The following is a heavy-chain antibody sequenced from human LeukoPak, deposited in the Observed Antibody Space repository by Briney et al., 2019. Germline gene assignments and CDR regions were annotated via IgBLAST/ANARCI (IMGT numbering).Heavy chain of an antibody. Sequence: GSLRLSCAASGFTFSSYSMNWVRQAPGKGLEWIGQIYHSGSTNYNPSLKSRVTISVDKSNNHFSLKLSSVTAADTAVYYCARDGGGSDCWGQGALVTVSS. CDR1: GFTFSSYSM. CDR3: ARDGGGSDC. D-gene: IGHD2-15*01. J-gene: IGHJ4*02. V-gene: IGHV4-4*02. CDR2: IYHSGST.